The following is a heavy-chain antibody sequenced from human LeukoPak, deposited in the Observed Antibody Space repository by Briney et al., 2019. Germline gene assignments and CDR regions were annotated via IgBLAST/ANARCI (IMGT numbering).Heavy chain of an antibody. CDR3: ARDGKRLGAFDY. D-gene: IGHD4-11*01. V-gene: IGHV4-4*02. J-gene: IGHJ4*02. CDR1: GGSISSSNW. CDR2: IYHSGST. Sequence: SETLSLTCAVSGGSISSSNWWSWVRPPPGKGLEWIGEIYHSGSTNYNPSLKSRVTISVDKSKNQFPLKLSSVTAADTAVYYCARDGKRLGAFDYWGQGTLVTVSS.